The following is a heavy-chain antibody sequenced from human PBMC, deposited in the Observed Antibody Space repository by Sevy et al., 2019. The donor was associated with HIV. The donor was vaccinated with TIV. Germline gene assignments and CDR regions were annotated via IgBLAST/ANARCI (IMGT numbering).Heavy chain of an antibody. Sequence: GGSLRLSCAASGFTVSSNYMSWVRQAPGKGLEWVSVIYSGGSTYYADSVKGRFTISRDNSKNTLYLQMNSLRAEDTAGYYCARVRVGAYYYYYHMDVWGKGTTVTVSS. CDR2: IYSGGST. CDR3: ARVRVGAYYYYYHMDV. CDR1: GFTVSSNY. J-gene: IGHJ6*03. V-gene: IGHV3-53*01. D-gene: IGHD2-8*02.